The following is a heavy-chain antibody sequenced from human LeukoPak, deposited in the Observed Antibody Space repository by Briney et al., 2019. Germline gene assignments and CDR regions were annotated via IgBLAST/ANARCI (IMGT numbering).Heavy chain of an antibody. D-gene: IGHD4-11*01. CDR1: GFTFSGSA. CDR2: IRSKANSYAT. V-gene: IGHV3-73*01. Sequence: TGGSLRLSCAASGFTFSGSAMHWVRQASGKGLEWVGRIRSKANSYATAYAASVKGRFTISRDDSKNTAYLQMNSLKTEDTAVYYCTRHGPLDYSNYYFDYWGQGTLVTVSS. J-gene: IGHJ4*02. CDR3: TRHGPLDYSNYYFDY.